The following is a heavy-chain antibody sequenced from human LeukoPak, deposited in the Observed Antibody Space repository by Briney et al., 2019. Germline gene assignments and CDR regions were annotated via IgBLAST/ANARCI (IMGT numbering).Heavy chain of an antibody. D-gene: IGHD3-22*01. Sequence: GGSLRLSCAASGFTFSSYSMNWVRQAPGKGLEWVSYISSSSSTIYYADSVKGRFTISRDNAKNSLYLQMNSLRAEDTAVYYCARDYYDSSGYHQAGEDVWATIDYWGQGTLVTVSS. CDR3: ARDYYDSSGYHQAGEDVWATIDY. V-gene: IGHV3-48*01. CDR2: ISSSSSTI. J-gene: IGHJ4*02. CDR1: GFTFSSYS.